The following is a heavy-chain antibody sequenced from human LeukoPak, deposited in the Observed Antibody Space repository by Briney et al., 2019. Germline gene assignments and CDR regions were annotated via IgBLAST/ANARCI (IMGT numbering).Heavy chain of an antibody. D-gene: IGHD1-26*01. V-gene: IGHV3-23*01. CDR2: ISGSGGST. CDR3: AKMYGGTYVGS. Sequence: GGSLRLSCAASGFTFSRYGMSWVRQAPGKGLEWVSAISGSGGSTYYADSVKGRFTISSDNSKNTLYLQMNSLRAEDTAVYYCAKMYGGTYVGSWGQGTLVTVSA. CDR1: GFTFSRYG. J-gene: IGHJ4*02.